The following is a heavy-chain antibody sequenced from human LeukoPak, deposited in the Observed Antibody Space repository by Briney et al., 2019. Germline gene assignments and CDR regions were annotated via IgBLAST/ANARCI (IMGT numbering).Heavy chain of an antibody. J-gene: IGHJ3*02. CDR1: GYTFTGYY. D-gene: IGHD3-22*01. Sequence: ASVKVSCKASGYTFTGYYMHWVRQAPGQGLEWMGWINPNSGDTNYAQKFQGRVTMTRDTSISTAYMELSRLGSDDTAVYYCARGRYYYDSSGLEPFHIWGQGTMVTVSS. CDR2: INPNSGDT. CDR3: ARGRYYYDSSGLEPFHI. V-gene: IGHV1-2*02.